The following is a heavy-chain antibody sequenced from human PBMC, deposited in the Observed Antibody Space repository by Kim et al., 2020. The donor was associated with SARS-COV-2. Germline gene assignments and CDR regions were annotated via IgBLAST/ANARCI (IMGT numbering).Heavy chain of an antibody. D-gene: IGHD6-13*01. V-gene: IGHV3-23*01. J-gene: IGHJ4*02. CDR3: ATLLAAAGTGY. CDR2: T. Sequence: TDSPGPVKRRFTVSRDNSQNMLYLQMNSLRAEDTALYYCATLLAAAGTGYWGQGTLVTVSS.